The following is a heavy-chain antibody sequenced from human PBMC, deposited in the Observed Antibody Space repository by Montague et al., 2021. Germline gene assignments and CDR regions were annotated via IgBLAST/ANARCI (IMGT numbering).Heavy chain of an antibody. Sequence: SLRLSCAASGFSFSSYWMHWVRQDPGRGLLWVSRVSTDGSSTNYADSVKGRFTISSDNTKNTLYLQMNSLRAEDTAVYYCVRDSLTAPNLFDLWGQGTLVTVSS. CDR3: VRDSLTAPNLFDL. V-gene: IGHV3-74*01. D-gene: IGHD5-18*01. CDR1: GFSFSSYW. CDR2: VSTDGSST. J-gene: IGHJ4*02.